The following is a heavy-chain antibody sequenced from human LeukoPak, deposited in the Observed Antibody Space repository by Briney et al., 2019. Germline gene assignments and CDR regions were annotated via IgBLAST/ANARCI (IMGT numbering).Heavy chain of an antibody. CDR1: GGSISSYY. Sequence: SETLSLTCTVSGGSISSYYWSWIRQPPGKGLEWIGYIYYSGSTNYNPSLKSRVTISVDTSKNQFSLKLSSVTAADTAVYYRARGSFCSSTSCYIWFDPWGQGTLVTVSS. V-gene: IGHV4-59*01. J-gene: IGHJ5*02. CDR2: IYYSGST. D-gene: IGHD2-2*01. CDR3: ARGSFCSSTSCYIWFDP.